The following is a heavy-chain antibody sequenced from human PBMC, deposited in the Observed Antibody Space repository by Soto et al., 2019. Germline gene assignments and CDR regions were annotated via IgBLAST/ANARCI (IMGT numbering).Heavy chain of an antibody. CDR1: GFTFSGCY. D-gene: IGHD7-27*01. V-gene: IGHV3-72*01. Sequence: GGSLRLSCVASGFTFSGCYMDWVRQAPGKGLEWVARVKHRPKDFGTEYAASVTGRFIISRDDSQKSLFLQMNSLKAEDTDIYYSVRNALGCFDPWGQGTLVTVSS. CDR2: VKHRPKDFGT. J-gene: IGHJ5*02. CDR3: VRNALGCFDP.